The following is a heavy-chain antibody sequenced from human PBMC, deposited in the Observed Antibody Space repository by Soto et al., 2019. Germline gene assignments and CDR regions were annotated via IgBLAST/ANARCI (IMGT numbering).Heavy chain of an antibody. CDR3: ARVGGRWLPTWGWFDP. J-gene: IGHJ5*02. CDR2: IYYSGST. CDR1: GVSISSGDFY. V-gene: IGHV4-30-4*01. Sequence: PSETLSLTCTVSGVSISSGDFYWSWIRQPPGKGLEWIGYIYYSGSTYYNPSLKSRVTISVDTSKNQFSLKLSSVTAADTAVYHCARVGGRWLPTWGWFDPWGQGTLVTVSS. D-gene: IGHD5-12*01.